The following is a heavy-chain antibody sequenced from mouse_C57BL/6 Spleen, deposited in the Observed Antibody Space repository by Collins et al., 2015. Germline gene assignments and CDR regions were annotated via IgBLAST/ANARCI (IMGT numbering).Heavy chain of an antibody. CDR3: ARNDYSNLAWFAY. J-gene: IGHJ3*01. D-gene: IGHD2-5*01. CDR2: IDPSDSET. V-gene: IGHV1-52*01. CDR1: GYTFTSYW. Sequence: QVQLQQPGAELVRPGSSVKLSCKASGYTFTSYWMHWVKQRPIQGLEWIGNIDPSDSETHYNQKFKDKATLTVDKSSSTAYMQLSSLTSEDSAVYYCARNDYSNLAWFAYWGQGTLVTVSA.